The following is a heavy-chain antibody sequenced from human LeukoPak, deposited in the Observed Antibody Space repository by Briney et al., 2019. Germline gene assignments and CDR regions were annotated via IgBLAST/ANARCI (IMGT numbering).Heavy chain of an antibody. Sequence: GGSLRLSCTASGFTFGDYAMSWVRQAPGKGLEWVGFIRRKAYGGTTEYAAYVKGRFTISRDDSNSIAYLQMNSLKTEDTAVYYCHGDSSSMVRKGGQIDYWGQGTLVTVSS. D-gene: IGHD3-10*01. CDR3: HGDSSSMVRKGGQIDY. CDR1: GFTFGDYA. J-gene: IGHJ4*02. V-gene: IGHV3-49*04. CDR2: IRRKAYGGTT.